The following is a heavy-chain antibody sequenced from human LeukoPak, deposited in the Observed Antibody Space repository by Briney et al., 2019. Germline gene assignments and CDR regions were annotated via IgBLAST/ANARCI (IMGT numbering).Heavy chain of an antibody. D-gene: IGHD3-22*01. Sequence: GGSLRLSCAASGFTFTSYWMSWVRQAPGKGLEWVANIKEDGGEKNYVDSVKGRFTISRDNAKDSLSLQMNSLRAEDTAVYYCARDRGYSTFDYWGQGILVTVSS. CDR1: GFTFTSYW. J-gene: IGHJ4*02. V-gene: IGHV3-7*01. CDR3: ARDRGYSTFDY. CDR2: IKEDGGEK.